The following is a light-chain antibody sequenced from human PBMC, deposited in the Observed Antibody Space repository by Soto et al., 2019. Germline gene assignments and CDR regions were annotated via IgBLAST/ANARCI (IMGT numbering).Light chain of an antibody. Sequence: QSVLTQPPSASGTPGQRVTISCSGSSSKIGSNYIYWYQQLPETAPKLLIYRNNQRPSGVPDRFSGSKYGTSASLAISGLRSEDEADYYCAAWDDSLGGWVFGGGTKLTVL. J-gene: IGLJ3*02. CDR1: SSKIGSNY. CDR2: RNN. CDR3: AAWDDSLGGWV. V-gene: IGLV1-47*01.